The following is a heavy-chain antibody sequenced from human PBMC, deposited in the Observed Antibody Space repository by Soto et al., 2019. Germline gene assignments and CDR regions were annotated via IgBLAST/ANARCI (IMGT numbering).Heavy chain of an antibody. CDR3: ARVLRYFDWSIRAGDWFDP. D-gene: IGHD3-9*01. Sequence: QVQLQESGPGLVKPSGTLSLTCAVSSGSISSSNWWSWVRQPPGKGLEWIGEIYHSGSTNYNPSLKSRVTISVDKSKNQFSLKLSSVTAADTAVYYCARVLRYFDWSIRAGDWFDPWGQGTLVTVSS. V-gene: IGHV4-4*02. CDR2: IYHSGST. CDR1: SGSISSSNW. J-gene: IGHJ5*02.